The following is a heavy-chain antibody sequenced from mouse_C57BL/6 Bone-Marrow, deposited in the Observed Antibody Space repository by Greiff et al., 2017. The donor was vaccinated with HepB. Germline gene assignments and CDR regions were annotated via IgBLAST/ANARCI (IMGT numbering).Heavy chain of an antibody. CDR2: IYPRSGNT. CDR3: ARGYYGARFAY. V-gene: IGHV1-81*01. CDR1: GYTFTSYG. J-gene: IGHJ3*01. D-gene: IGHD1-1*01. Sequence: VKLQQSGAELARPGASVKLSCKASGYTFTSYGISWVKQRTGQGLEWIGEIYPRSGNTYYNEKFKGKATLTADKSSSTAYMELRSRTSEDSAVYFCARGYYGARFAYWGQGTLVTVSA.